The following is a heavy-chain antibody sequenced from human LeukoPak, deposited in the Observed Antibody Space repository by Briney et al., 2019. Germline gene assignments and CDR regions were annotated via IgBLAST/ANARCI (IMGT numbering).Heavy chain of an antibody. Sequence: EGSLRLSRAASGFTFSSYAMSWVRQAPGKGLEWVSAISGSGGSTYYADSVKGRFTISRDNSKNTLYLQMNSLRAEDTAVYYCAKESSGSYHPFFDYWGQGTLVSVSS. D-gene: IGHD3-10*01. CDR3: AKESSGSYHPFFDY. CDR2: ISGSGGST. J-gene: IGHJ4*02. CDR1: GFTFSSYA. V-gene: IGHV3-23*01.